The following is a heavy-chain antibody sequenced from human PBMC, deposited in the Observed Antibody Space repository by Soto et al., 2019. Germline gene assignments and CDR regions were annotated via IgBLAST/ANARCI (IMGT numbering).Heavy chain of an antibody. V-gene: IGHV3-30-3*01. CDR1: GFTFSTFA. CDR2: ISYDGSHK. J-gene: IGHJ4*02. Sequence: QVQLVESGGGVVQPGRSLRLSCAASGFTFSTFAMHWVRQAPGKGLEWVAVISYDGSHKYYADSVKGRIIISRDNSKNTLYLQMKALRGEDTAVYYCARDRADGLRCFDWLCLDYWGQGTLVTVSS. D-gene: IGHD3-9*01. CDR3: ARDRADGLRCFDWLCLDY.